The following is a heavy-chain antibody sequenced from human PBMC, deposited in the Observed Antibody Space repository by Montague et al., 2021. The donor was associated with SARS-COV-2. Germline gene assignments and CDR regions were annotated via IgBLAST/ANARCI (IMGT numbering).Heavy chain of an antibody. D-gene: IGHD3-3*01. Sequence: TLSLTCTVSGGSISSGSYYWSWIRQPAGKGLEWIGRIYTSGSTNYNPSLKSRVTITVDTFKNRFSLKLSSVTAADTAVYYCARASITMFGVADYGMDVWGQGTTVTVSS. CDR2: IYTSGST. CDR3: ARASITMFGVADYGMDV. J-gene: IGHJ6*02. V-gene: IGHV4-61*02. CDR1: GGSISSGSYY.